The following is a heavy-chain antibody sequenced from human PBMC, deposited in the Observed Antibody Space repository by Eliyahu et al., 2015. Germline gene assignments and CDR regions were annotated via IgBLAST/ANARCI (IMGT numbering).Heavy chain of an antibody. V-gene: IGHV1-18*04. CDR3: ARDRKYSSSWTDY. D-gene: IGHD6-13*01. Sequence: QVQLVQSGAEVKKPGASVKVSCXASGYXFTNYDISWVRQAPGXGLEWMGWXSTYNGNTNYAQKLQGRVTMTTDTSTSTAYMELRSLRSDDTAVYYCARDRKYSSSWTDYWGQGTLVTVSS. J-gene: IGHJ4*02. CDR1: GYXFTNYD. CDR2: XSTYNGNT.